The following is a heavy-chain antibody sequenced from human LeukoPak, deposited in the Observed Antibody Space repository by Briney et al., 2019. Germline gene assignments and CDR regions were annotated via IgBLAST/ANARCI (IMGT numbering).Heavy chain of an antibody. Sequence: ASVKVSCKASGYTFTSYGISWVRQAPGQGLEWMGWISAYNGNTNYARKLQGRVTMTTDTSTSTAYMELRSLRFDDTAVYYCARDGCSSTSCSLSGYYGMDVWGQGTTVTVSS. V-gene: IGHV1-18*01. CDR3: ARDGCSSTSCSLSGYYGMDV. D-gene: IGHD2-2*01. CDR2: ISAYNGNT. J-gene: IGHJ6*02. CDR1: GYTFTSYG.